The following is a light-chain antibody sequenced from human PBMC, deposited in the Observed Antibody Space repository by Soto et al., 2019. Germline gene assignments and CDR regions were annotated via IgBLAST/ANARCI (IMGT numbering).Light chain of an antibody. CDR3: CSYAGTSTHTV. Sequence: ALTQPASVSGSPGQSITISCTGTSSDVGRYKLVSWYQQHPGKAPKLMISEVSKRPSGISDRFSGSKSGSTASLTISGLQAEDEADYYCCSYAGTSTHTVFGGGTQLTVL. CDR2: EVS. V-gene: IGLV2-23*02. J-gene: IGLJ7*01. CDR1: SSDVGRYKL.